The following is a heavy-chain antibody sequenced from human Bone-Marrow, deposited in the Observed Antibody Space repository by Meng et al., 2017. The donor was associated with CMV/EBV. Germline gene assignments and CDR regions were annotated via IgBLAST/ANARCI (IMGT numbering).Heavy chain of an antibody. Sequence: GGSLRLSCAASGFSFSSYGMSWVRQAPGKGLEWVANIKQDGSEKYYVDSVKGRFTISRDNAKNSLYLQMHSLRAEDTAVYYCARDNRYCSSTSCYWDYYGMDVWGQGTTVTGSS. CDR3: ARDNRYCSSTSCYWDYYGMDV. CDR2: IKQDGSEK. CDR1: GFSFSSYG. V-gene: IGHV3-7*01. J-gene: IGHJ6*02. D-gene: IGHD2-2*01.